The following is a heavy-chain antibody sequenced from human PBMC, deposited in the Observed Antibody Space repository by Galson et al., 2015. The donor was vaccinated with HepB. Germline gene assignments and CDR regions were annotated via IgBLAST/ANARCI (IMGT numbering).Heavy chain of an antibody. CDR2: INSHTGNT. D-gene: IGHD3-10*01. V-gene: IGHV1-18*04. Sequence: SVKVSCKASGYDFDNYGITWVRQAPGQGLEWMGWINSHTGNTNYAQKFLDRVSMTTDTSTNIVYLELRSLTSDDTAVYYCARDWNRNSVRPMGSNHWGQGTLVTVSS. J-gene: IGHJ5*02. CDR3: ARDWNRNSVRPMGSNH. CDR1: GYDFDNYG.